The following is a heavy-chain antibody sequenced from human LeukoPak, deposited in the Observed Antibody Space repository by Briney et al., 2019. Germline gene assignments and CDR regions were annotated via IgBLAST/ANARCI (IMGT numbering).Heavy chain of an antibody. V-gene: IGHV1-69*13. CDR2: ITPLFGTA. CDR3: ARVHSSSWYGDAFDI. Sequence: SVKVSCKASGGTFSKYTISWVRQRPGQGLEWMGGITPLFGTANYAQKFQGRVTITADESASTAYMELSSLRSEDTAVYYCARVHSSSWYGDAFDIWGQGTMVTVSS. D-gene: IGHD6-13*01. CDR1: GGTFSKYT. J-gene: IGHJ3*02.